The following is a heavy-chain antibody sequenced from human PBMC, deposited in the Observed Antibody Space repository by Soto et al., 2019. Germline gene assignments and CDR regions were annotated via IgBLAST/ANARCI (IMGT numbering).Heavy chain of an antibody. CDR3: ARGLWDTALVTRDYYYGLDV. V-gene: IGHV3-33*01. D-gene: IGHD5-18*01. CDR2: ILHDGSNK. J-gene: IGHJ6*02. CDR1: GFTFSSYG. Sequence: GGSLRLSCAASGFTFSSYGMHWVPQAPGKGLEWEAVILHDGSNKYYVDSVKGRFTLSRDYSKNTLFLQMNSLRAEDTAVYYCARGLWDTALVTRDYYYGLDVWGQGTTGTVSS.